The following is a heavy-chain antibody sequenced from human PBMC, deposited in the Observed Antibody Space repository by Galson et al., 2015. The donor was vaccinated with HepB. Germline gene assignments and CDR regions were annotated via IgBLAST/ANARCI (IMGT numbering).Heavy chain of an antibody. CDR2: TYYRSKWNN. V-gene: IGHV6-1*01. CDR3: ARAPTGGWYFDL. J-gene: IGHJ2*01. Sequence: CAISGDSVSSNSAAWYWIRQSPSRGLEWLGRTYYRSKWNNDYAVSVKNRITINPDTSKNQFSLQLNSVTPEDAAVYYCARAPTGGWYFDLWGRGILVTVSS. D-gene: IGHD7-27*01. CDR1: GDSVSSNSAA.